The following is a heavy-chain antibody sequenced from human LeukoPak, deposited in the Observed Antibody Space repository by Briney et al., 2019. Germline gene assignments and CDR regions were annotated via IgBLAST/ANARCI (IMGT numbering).Heavy chain of an antibody. D-gene: IGHD3-10*01. CDR3: ARKSASGNYPLDY. J-gene: IGHJ4*02. V-gene: IGHV3-23*01. Sequence: LPGGSLRLSCAASGFNFGSYSMTWVRQAPGKGLEWVSVISADSAATFYADSVKGRFTISRDNGRNTVFLQMSSLRAEDTALYYCARKSASGNYPLDYWGQGTLVTVSS. CDR1: GFNFGSYS. CDR2: ISADSAAT.